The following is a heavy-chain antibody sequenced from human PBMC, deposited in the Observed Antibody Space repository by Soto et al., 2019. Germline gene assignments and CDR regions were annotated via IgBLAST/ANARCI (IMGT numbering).Heavy chain of an antibody. CDR3: ARDRAMYSSGWYGTIDAFDI. Sequence: ASVKVSCKASGYTVTSYGISWVRQAPGQGLEWMGWISAYNGNTNYAQKLQGRVTMTTDTSTSTAYMGLRSLRSDDTAVYYCARDRAMYSSGWYGTIDAFDIWGQGTMVTVS. CDR1: GYTVTSYG. J-gene: IGHJ3*02. V-gene: IGHV1-18*01. CDR2: ISAYNGNT. D-gene: IGHD6-19*01.